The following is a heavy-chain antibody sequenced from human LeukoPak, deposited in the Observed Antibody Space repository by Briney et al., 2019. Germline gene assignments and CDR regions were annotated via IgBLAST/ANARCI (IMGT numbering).Heavy chain of an antibody. V-gene: IGHV1-2*02. CDR2: INPNSGDT. Sequence: ASVKVSCKASGYTFTGYYIHWVRQAPGQGLEWMGWINPNSGDTNYAQKLQARVTMTRDTSISTAYMELSRLRSDDTAVYYCARDPGYCSSGSCSNLAFDIWGQGTMVTVSS. J-gene: IGHJ3*02. D-gene: IGHD2-15*01. CDR1: GYTFTGYY. CDR3: ARDPGYCSSGSCSNLAFDI.